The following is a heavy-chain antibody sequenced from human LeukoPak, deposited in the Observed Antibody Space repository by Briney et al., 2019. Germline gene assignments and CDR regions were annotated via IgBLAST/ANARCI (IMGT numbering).Heavy chain of an antibody. CDR2: IWYDGSNK. CDR3: ARDPGIVVVTAIRSPDAFDI. D-gene: IGHD2-21*02. CDR1: GFTFSSYA. J-gene: IGHJ3*02. V-gene: IGHV3-33*08. Sequence: GRSLRLSCAASGFTFSSYAIHWVRQAPGKGLEWVAVIWYDGSNKYYADSVKGRFTISRDNSKNTLYLQMNSLRAEDTAVYYCARDPGIVVVTAIRSPDAFDIWGQGTMVTVSS.